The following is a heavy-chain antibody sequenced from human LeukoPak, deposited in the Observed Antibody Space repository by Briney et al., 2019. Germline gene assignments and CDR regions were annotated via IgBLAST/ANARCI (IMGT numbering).Heavy chain of an antibody. D-gene: IGHD3-3*01. CDR2: IYTSGST. CDR1: GGSISSGSYY. CDR3: ARGPEITIFGVVILSPFDY. V-gene: IGHV4-61*02. Sequence: SETLSLTRTVSGGSISSGSYYWSWIRQPAGKGLEWIGRIYTSGSTNYNPSLKSRVTISVDASKNQFSLKLSSVTAADTAVYYCARGPEITIFGVVILSPFDYWGQGTLVTVSS. J-gene: IGHJ4*02.